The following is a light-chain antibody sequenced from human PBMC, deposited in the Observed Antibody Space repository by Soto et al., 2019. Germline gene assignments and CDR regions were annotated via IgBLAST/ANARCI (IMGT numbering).Light chain of an antibody. CDR3: QHYNNWPFA. J-gene: IGKJ2*01. CDR2: GAS. V-gene: IGKV3-15*01. Sequence: DIVMTQSPATLSVSPGERATLSCRASQTVYTNLAWYQQKPGQAPRLLIYGASARAAGIPDRFSGSGSGTEFTLTLSRLQSEDFAVYYCQHYNNWPFAFGQGTKLEIK. CDR1: QTVYTN.